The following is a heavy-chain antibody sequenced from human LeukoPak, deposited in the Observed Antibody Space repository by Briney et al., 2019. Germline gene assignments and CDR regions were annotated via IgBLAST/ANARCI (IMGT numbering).Heavy chain of an antibody. V-gene: IGHV6-1*01. Sequence: SQTLSLTCAISGDSVSSNSAAWSWIRQSPSRGLEWLGRTYYRSKCYNDYAVSVKSRIIINPDTSKNQFSPQLKSVTPEDTAVYYCAKLGDSSTWGQGTLVTVSS. CDR2: TYYRSKCYN. D-gene: IGHD6-19*01. J-gene: IGHJ5*02. CDR3: AKLGDSST. CDR1: GDSVSSNSAA.